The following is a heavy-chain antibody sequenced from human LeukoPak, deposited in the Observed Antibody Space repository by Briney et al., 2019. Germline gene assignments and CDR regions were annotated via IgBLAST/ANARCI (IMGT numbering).Heavy chain of an antibody. CDR2: IYSGGST. V-gene: IGHV3-66*02. CDR1: GFTASSNY. Sequence: GGSMRLSSAAYGFTASSNYMSWVRQAQGKGLEWVSVIYSGGSTYYADSVRGRFTISRDNSKNTLYLQMNSLRAEDTAVYYCARAFLGSFDYWGQGTLVTVSS. J-gene: IGHJ4*02. D-gene: IGHD3-3*01. CDR3: ARAFLGSFDY.